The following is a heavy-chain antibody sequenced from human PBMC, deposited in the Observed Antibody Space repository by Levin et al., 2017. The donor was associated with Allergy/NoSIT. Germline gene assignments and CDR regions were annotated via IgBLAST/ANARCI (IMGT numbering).Heavy chain of an antibody. CDR2: IIPILGIA. J-gene: IGHJ6*02. V-gene: IGHV1-69*04. CDR3: ARDPYMGATTFYYYGMDV. D-gene: IGHD1-26*01. Sequence: RASVKVSCKASGGTFSSYTISWVRQAPGQGLEWMGRIIPILGIANYAQKFQGRVTITADKSTSTAYMELSSLRSEDTAVYYCARDPYMGATTFYYYGMDVWGQGTTVTVSS. CDR1: GGTFSSYT.